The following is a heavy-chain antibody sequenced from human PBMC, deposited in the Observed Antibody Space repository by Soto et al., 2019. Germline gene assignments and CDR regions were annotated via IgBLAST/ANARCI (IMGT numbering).Heavy chain of an antibody. CDR1: GGNVSRSR. CDR2: IYYSRST. J-gene: IGHJ1*01. CDR3: ARGEFTVPYTFPVSAV. D-gene: IGHD4-4*01. V-gene: IGHV4-59*08. Sequence: GGNVSRSRWSSFRHPPGKGLEWIGYIYYSRSTNYNPSLKSRVDISVDTSKNQFSLKLSSVTAADTAVYYCARGEFTVPYTFPVSAVWRKRSLVTV.